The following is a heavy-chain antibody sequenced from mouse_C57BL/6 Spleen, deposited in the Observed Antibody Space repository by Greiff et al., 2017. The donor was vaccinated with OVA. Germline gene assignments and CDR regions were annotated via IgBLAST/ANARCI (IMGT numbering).Heavy chain of an antibody. CDR3: ARSLYYGNSWFAY. D-gene: IGHD2-1*01. CDR2: IHPNSGST. J-gene: IGHJ3*01. CDR1: GYTFTSYW. V-gene: IGHV1-64*01. Sequence: VQLQQPGAELVKPGASVKLSCKASGYTFTSYWMHWVKQRPGQGLEWIGMIHPNSGSTNYNEKFKSKATLTVDKSSSTAYMQLSSLTSEDSAVYYCARSLYYGNSWFAYWGQGTLVTVSA.